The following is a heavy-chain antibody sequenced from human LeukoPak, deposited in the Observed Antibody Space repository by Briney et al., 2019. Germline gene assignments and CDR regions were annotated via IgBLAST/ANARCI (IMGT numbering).Heavy chain of an antibody. J-gene: IGHJ4*02. CDR1: GDSISRSNW. CDR3: ARGRFASTYTYYDFWSGYSHIYFDY. CDR2: IYTSGST. D-gene: IGHD3-3*01. V-gene: IGHV4-4*02. Sequence: SETLSLTCAVSGDSISRSNWWSWLRQPPGKGLEWIGRIYTSGSTNYNPSLKSRVTMSVDTSKNQFSLKLSSVTAADTAVYYCARGRFASTYTYYDFWSGYSHIYFDYWGQGTLVTVSS.